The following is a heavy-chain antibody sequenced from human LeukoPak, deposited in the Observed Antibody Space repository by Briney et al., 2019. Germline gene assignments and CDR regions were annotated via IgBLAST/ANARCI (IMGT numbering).Heavy chain of an antibody. J-gene: IGHJ4*02. D-gene: IGHD6-13*01. CDR3: ARDLQGGSWFKDY. CDR2: VSGYNGNT. Sequence: GASVKVSCKASGYTLTSYYLHWVRQAPGQGLEWMGWVSGYNGNTKYAQKFQGRVTMTTDTSTGTAYMELRSLRSDDTAVYYCARDLQGGSWFKDYWGQGTLVTVSS. CDR1: GYTLTSYY. V-gene: IGHV1-18*04.